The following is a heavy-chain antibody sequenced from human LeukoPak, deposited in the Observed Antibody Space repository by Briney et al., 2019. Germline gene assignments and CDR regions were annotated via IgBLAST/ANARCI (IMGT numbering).Heavy chain of an antibody. D-gene: IGHD1-14*01. V-gene: IGHV3-53*01. CDR2: IYSGGST. CDR1: GGTFSSYA. J-gene: IGHJ3*02. Sequence: GASVKVSCKASGGTFSSYAISWVRQAPGKGLEWVSVIYSGGSTYYADSVKGRFTISRDNSKNTLYLQMNSLRAEDTAVYYCARARRRNQNDAFDIWGQGTMVTVSS. CDR3: ARARRRNQNDAFDI.